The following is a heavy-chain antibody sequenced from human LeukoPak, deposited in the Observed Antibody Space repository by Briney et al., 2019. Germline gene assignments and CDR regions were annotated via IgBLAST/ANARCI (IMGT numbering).Heavy chain of an antibody. CDR1: GGSISSGSYY. CDR2: IYTSGST. Sequence: SQTLSLTCTVSGGSISSGSYYWSWIRQPAGKGLEWIGRIYTSGSTNYNPSLKSRVTISVDTSKNQFSLKLSSVTAADTAVYYCARRPPYYYDSSGPSWFDPWGQGTLVTVSS. J-gene: IGHJ5*02. CDR3: ARRPPYYYDSSGPSWFDP. V-gene: IGHV4-61*02. D-gene: IGHD3-22*01.